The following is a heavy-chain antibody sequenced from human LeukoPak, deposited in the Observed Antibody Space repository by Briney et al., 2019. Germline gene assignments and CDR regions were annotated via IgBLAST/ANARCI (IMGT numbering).Heavy chain of an antibody. CDR3: ARSEASGSYYPLTDY. V-gene: IGHV1-46*01. CDR2: INPSGGSA. J-gene: IGHJ4*02. D-gene: IGHD3-10*01. CDR1: GYTFTSYY. Sequence: ASVKVSCKASGYTFTSYYMHWVRQAPGQGLEWMGIINPSGGSANYAQKFQGRVTMTRETSTSTVYMALSSLRSEHTALYYCARSEASGSYYPLTDYWGQGTLVTVSS.